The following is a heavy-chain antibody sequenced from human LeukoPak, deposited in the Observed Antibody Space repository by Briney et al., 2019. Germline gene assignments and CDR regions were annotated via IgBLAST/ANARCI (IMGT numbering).Heavy chain of an antibody. D-gene: IGHD2-15*01. CDR1: GGSISSSSYY. J-gene: IGHJ5*02. Sequence: SETLSLTCTVSGGSISSSSYYWGWIRQPPGKGLEWIGSIYYSGSTYYNPSLKSRVTISVDTSKNQFSLKLSSVTTADTAVYYCAGDQTVVAGNWFDPWGQGTLVTVSS. CDR2: IYYSGST. V-gene: IGHV4-39*07. CDR3: AGDQTVVAGNWFDP.